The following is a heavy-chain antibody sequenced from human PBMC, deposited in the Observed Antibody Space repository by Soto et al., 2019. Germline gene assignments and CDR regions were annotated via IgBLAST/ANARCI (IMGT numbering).Heavy chain of an antibody. D-gene: IGHD2-21*02. V-gene: IGHV3-23*01. Sequence: EVQLLESGGGLVQPGVSLRLSCVASGFPFSSYAMSWVRQTPGRGLECVSSISSGSNTYYTDSVRGRFTISRDNSKNTLYLQMSSLRADDTALYYCAKASATAKSDGMDVWGQGTTVSVSS. J-gene: IGHJ6*02. CDR1: GFPFSSYA. CDR2: ISSGSNT. CDR3: AKASATAKSDGMDV.